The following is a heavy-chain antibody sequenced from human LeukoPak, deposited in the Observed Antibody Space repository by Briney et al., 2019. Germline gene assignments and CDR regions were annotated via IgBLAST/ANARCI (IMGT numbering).Heavy chain of an antibody. D-gene: IGHD3-16*01. CDR2: ISWNSGSI. J-gene: IGHJ4*02. Sequence: GGSLRLSCAASGFTFDDYAMHRVRQAPGKGLEWVSGISWNSGSIGYADSVKGRFTISRDNAKNSLYLQMNSLRAEDTALYYCAKDIGRLTPWYYFDYWGQGTLVTVSS. V-gene: IGHV3-9*01. CDR1: GFTFDDYA. CDR3: AKDIGRLTPWYYFDY.